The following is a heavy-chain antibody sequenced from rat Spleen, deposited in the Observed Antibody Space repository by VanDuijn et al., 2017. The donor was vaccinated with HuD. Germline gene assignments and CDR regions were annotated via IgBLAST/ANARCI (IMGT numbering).Heavy chain of an antibody. Sequence: EVQLVESDGGLVQPGRSLKLSCAASGFTFSDYYMAWVRQAPTKGLEWVATISYDGLNTYYRDSVKGRFTISRDNAKSTLYLQMDSLRSEDTASYYCARRATAPFDYWGQGVMVTVSS. CDR2: ISYDGLNT. J-gene: IGHJ2*01. CDR1: GFTFSDYY. CDR3: ARRATAPFDY. D-gene: IGHD1-11*01. V-gene: IGHV5-29*01.